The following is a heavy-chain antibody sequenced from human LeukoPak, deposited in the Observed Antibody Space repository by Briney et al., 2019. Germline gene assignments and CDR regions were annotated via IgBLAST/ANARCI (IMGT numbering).Heavy chain of an antibody. CDR1: GGSFSGYY. D-gene: IGHD3-10*01. Sequence: SETLSLTCAVYGGSFSGYYWSWIRQPPGKGLEWIGEINHSGSTNYNPSLKSRVTISVDTSKNQFSLKLSSVTAADTAVYYCAGGLYVSVAFDIWGQGTMVTVSS. J-gene: IGHJ3*02. CDR2: INHSGST. CDR3: AGGLYVSVAFDI. V-gene: IGHV4-34*01.